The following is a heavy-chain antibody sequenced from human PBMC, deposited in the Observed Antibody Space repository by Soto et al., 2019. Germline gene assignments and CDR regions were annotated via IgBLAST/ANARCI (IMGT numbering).Heavy chain of an antibody. CDR2: INPSDGRT. Sequence: ASVKVSCKASGFTLTSYCMHWVRQAPGHGLEWMGMINPSDGRTNYAQKFQGRVTMTRETSTSTVYMELSSLRSEDTAVHYCARGVGAASENTIDYWGQGTLVTVSS. CDR1: GFTLTSYC. CDR3: ARGVGAASENTIDY. V-gene: IGHV1-46*01. J-gene: IGHJ4*02. D-gene: IGHD6-25*01.